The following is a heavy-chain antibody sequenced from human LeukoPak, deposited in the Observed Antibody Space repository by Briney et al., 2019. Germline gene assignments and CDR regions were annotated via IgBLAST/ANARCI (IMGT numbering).Heavy chain of an antibody. J-gene: IGHJ6*03. CDR3: ARRSRSDGGDHKTYYFFYYIDV. Sequence: AGGSLRLSCAASGFTFSSYTLNWVRQAPGKGLEWVSSISSSSTYIYYADSVKGRFTISRDNAKNSLYLQMNSLRADDTAVYYCARRSRSDGGDHKTYYFFYYIDVWGKGTTVTISS. D-gene: IGHD2-21*02. CDR2: ISSSSTYI. V-gene: IGHV3-21*01. CDR1: GFTFSSYT.